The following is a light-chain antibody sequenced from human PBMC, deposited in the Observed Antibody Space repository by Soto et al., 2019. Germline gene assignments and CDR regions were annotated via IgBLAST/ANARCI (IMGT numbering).Light chain of an antibody. CDR3: SSYTTSLTYV. J-gene: IGLJ1*01. CDR2: DVS. CDR1: SNDVDAYNY. V-gene: IGLV2-14*01. Sequence: QSVLTQPASVSGSPGQSITISCTGASNDVDAYNYVSWYQQHPGRVPKLVIYDVSSRPSGVSDRFSGSKSGNTASLTISGLQAEDEADYYCSSYTTSLTYVFGPGTKVTVL.